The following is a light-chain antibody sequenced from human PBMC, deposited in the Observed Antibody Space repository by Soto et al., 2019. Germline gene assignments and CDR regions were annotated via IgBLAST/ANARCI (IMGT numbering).Light chain of an antibody. CDR3: QQYNNWPPYT. V-gene: IGKV3-15*01. J-gene: IGKJ2*01. Sequence: EIVMTQSPATLSVSPGERAILSCRTSQSVTSNLAWYQQKPGQAPRLLIYGASTRATGVPARFSGSGSGTEFTLTISSLQSEDFAVYYRQQYNNWPPYTFGQGTKVEIK. CDR2: GAS. CDR1: QSVTSN.